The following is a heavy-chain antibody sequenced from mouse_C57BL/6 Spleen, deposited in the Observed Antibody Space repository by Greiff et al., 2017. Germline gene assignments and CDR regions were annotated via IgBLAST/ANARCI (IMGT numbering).Heavy chain of an antibody. CDR2: IDPENGDT. J-gene: IGHJ2*01. D-gene: IGHD1-1*01. Sequence: EVQLQQSGAELVRPGASVKLSCTASGFNIKDDYMHWVKQRPEQGLEWIGWIDPENGDTEYASKFQGKATITADTSSNTAYLQLSSLTSEDTAVYYCTTKLREYYFDYWGQGTTLTVSS. CDR1: GFNIKDDY. V-gene: IGHV14-4*01. CDR3: TTKLREYYFDY.